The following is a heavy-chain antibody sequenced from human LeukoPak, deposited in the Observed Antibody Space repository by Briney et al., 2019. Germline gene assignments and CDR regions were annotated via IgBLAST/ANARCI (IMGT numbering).Heavy chain of an antibody. D-gene: IGHD5/OR15-5a*01. CDR1: GVTVSSNY. CDR3: ARGDRVYVY. Sequence: GGSLRLSCAASGVTVSSNYMTWVRQAPGQGLEWVSVIYFGGTTYYADSVKGRFTISRDNSKNTVYLQMNSLRVEDTAVYYCARGDRVYVYWGQGTLVTVSS. J-gene: IGHJ4*02. CDR2: IYFGGTT. V-gene: IGHV3-53*01.